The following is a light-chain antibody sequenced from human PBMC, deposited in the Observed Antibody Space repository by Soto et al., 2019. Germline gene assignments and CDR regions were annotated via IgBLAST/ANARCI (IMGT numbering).Light chain of an antibody. CDR3: QQLNS. V-gene: IGKV1-9*01. CDR2: AAS. J-gene: IGKJ4*01. Sequence: IQLTQSPSSLSASVGDRVTITCRASQGISSYLAWYQQKPGKAPKLLIYAASTLQSGVPSRFSGSGSGTDFTLTISCLQPEDFATYYCQQLNSFGGGTKVDIK. CDR1: QGISSY.